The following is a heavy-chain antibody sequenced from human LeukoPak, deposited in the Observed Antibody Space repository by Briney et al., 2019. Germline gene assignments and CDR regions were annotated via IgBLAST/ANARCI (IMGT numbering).Heavy chain of an antibody. Sequence: GESLKISCKGSGYGFTSYWIGWVRQMPGKGLEWMGIIYPGDSDTRYRPSFQGQVTISADKSISTAYLQWSSLKASDTAIYYCARRETGSIFDYWGQGTLVTVSS. CDR3: ARRETGSIFDY. CDR1: GYGFTSYW. J-gene: IGHJ4*02. D-gene: IGHD1-26*01. V-gene: IGHV5-51*03. CDR2: IYPGDSDT.